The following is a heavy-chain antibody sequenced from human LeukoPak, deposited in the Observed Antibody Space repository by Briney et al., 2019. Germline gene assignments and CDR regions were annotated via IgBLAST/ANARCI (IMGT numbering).Heavy chain of an antibody. CDR3: ARRADSSGYYGY. CDR1: GGSFSGYY. V-gene: IGHV4-34*01. J-gene: IGHJ4*02. D-gene: IGHD3-22*01. Sequence: SETLSLTCAVYGGSFSGYYWSWIRQPPGKGLEWIGEINHSGSTNYNPSLKSRVTISVDTSKNQFSLKLSSVTAADTAVYYCARRADSSGYYGYWGQGTLVTVSS. CDR2: INHSGST.